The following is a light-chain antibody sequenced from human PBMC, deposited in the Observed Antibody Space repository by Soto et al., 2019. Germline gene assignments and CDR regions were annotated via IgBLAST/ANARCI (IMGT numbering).Light chain of an antibody. CDR1: QSVSSSY. CDR3: QQDGSSPPLT. CDR2: GAS. V-gene: IGKV3-20*01. J-gene: IGKJ4*01. Sequence: EIVVTQSPGTLSLSPGERATLSCRASQSVSSSYLAWYQQKPGQAPRLLIYGASGRATGIPDRFSGSGSGTDFTLTISRLEPEDFAVYYCQQDGSSPPLTFGGGTKVEIK.